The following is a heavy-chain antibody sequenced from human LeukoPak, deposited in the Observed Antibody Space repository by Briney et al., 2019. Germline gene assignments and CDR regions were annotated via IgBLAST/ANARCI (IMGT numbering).Heavy chain of an antibody. CDR2: IRYDGSNK. J-gene: IGHJ4*02. Sequence: PGGSLRLSCAASGFPFSSHGMHWVRQAPGKGLEWVAFIRYDGSNKYYADSVKGRFTISRDNSENTLYLQMNSLRAEDTAVYYCGCYFDYWGQGTLVTVSS. V-gene: IGHV3-30*02. CDR1: GFPFSSHG. CDR3: GCYFDY.